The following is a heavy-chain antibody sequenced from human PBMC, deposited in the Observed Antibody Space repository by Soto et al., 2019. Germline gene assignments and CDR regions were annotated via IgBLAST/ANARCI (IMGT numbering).Heavy chain of an antibody. CDR3: ARDRGSAGAYDY. Sequence: PVKVCCKASGGTFSSHAISCGRQETRQGLEWMGGIIPIFGTANYAQKFQGRVTITADESTSTAYMELSSLRSEDTAVYYCARDRGSAGAYDYWGQGTLVTVSS. D-gene: IGHD3-10*01. CDR1: GGTFSSHA. CDR2: IIPIFGTA. J-gene: IGHJ4*02. V-gene: IGHV1-69*13.